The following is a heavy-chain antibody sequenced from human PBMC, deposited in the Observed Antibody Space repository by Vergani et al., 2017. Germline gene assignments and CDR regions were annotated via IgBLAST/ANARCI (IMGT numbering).Heavy chain of an antibody. D-gene: IGHD5-12*01. CDR2: VHDSGSS. Sequence: QVQLQESGPGLVTPPQTLSLTCSVSGASVSSGNYYWSWIRQPAGQGLEWIGRVHDSGSSDYNPSLKSRVAISVDRSKNQFSLQLKSVTAADTAVYYCARWLPNDAFDIWGQGTAVIVSS. V-gene: IGHV4-61*02. CDR3: ARWLPNDAFDI. CDR1: GASVSSGNYY. J-gene: IGHJ3*02.